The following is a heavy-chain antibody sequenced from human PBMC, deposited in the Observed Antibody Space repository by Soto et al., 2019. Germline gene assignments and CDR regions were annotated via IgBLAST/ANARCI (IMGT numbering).Heavy chain of an antibody. J-gene: IGHJ3*02. D-gene: IGHD3-3*01. V-gene: IGHV4-34*01. CDR3: ARGIMRLNFWSGYTPASDAFDI. CDR1: GGSFSGYY. CDR2: INHSGST. Sequence: SSETLSLTCAVYGGSFSGYYWSWIRQPPGKGLEWIGEINHSGSTNYNPSLKSRVTISVDTSKNQFSLKLSSVTAADTAVYYCARGIMRLNFWSGYTPASDAFDIWGQGTMVTVSS.